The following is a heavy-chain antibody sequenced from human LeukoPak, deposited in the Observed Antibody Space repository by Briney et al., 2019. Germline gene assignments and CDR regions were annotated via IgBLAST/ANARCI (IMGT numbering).Heavy chain of an antibody. J-gene: IGHJ6*03. CDR1: GFTFSNYG. CDR3: ARGVRDILSGYYTDYYFYCMDV. D-gene: IGHD3-9*01. V-gene: IGHV3-48*01. Sequence: GGSLRLSCAASGFTFSNYGMNWVRQAPGKGLEWVSFISSSLDSNIYYADSVKGRFTISRDNAKNSLYLQMNSLRAEDTAVYYCARGVRDILSGYYTDYYFYCMDVWGKGTTVTVSS. CDR2: ISSSLDSNI.